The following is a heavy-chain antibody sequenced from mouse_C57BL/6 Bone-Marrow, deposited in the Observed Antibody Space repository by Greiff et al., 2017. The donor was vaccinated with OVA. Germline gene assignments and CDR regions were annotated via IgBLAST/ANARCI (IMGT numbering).Heavy chain of an antibody. D-gene: IGHD1-1*01. CDR2: IYPGDGDT. V-gene: IGHV1-80*01. CDR1: GYAFSSYW. Sequence: QVHVKQSGAELVKPGASVKISCKASGYAFSSYWMNWVKQRPGKGLEWIGQIYPGDGDTNYNGKFKGKATLTADKSSSTAYMQLSSLTSEDSAVYFCARSATVEGPLWYFDVWGTGTTVTVSS. CDR3: ARSATVEGPLWYFDV. J-gene: IGHJ1*03.